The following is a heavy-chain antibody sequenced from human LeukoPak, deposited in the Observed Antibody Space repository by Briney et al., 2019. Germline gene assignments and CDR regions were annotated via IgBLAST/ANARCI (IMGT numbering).Heavy chain of an antibody. V-gene: IGHV3-21*01. J-gene: IGHJ4*02. Sequence: GGSLRLSCAASGFTFSSYSMDWVRQAPGKGLEWVSSISSSSSYIYYADSVKGRFTISRDNAKNSLYLQMNSLRAEDTAVYYCARDLGDGYKNDYWGQGTLVTVSS. CDR1: GFTFSSYS. CDR2: ISSSSSYI. D-gene: IGHD5-24*01. CDR3: ARDLGDGYKNDY.